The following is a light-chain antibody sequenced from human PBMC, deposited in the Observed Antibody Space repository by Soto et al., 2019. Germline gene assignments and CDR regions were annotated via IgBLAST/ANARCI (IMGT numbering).Light chain of an antibody. CDR3: QSYDSSLGV. V-gene: IGLV1-40*01. CDR1: SSNIGAGYD. CDR2: GNS. Sequence: VLTQPPSVSGVPGQRVTISCTGSSSNIGAGYDVHWYQQLPGTAPKLLIYGNSNRPSGVPDRFSGSKSGTSASLAITGLQAEDEADYYCQSYDSSLGVFGTGTKLTVL. J-gene: IGLJ1*01.